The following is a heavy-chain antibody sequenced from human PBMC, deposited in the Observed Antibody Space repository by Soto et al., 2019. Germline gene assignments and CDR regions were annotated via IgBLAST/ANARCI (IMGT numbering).Heavy chain of an antibody. CDR3: ARDGDFWSGSYAFDI. V-gene: IGHV4-4*07. Sequence: SETLSLTCTVSGGSISSYFWSWIRQPAGKGLEWIGRIYTSGSTNYSPSLKSRVTMSVDTSKNQFSLRLSSVTAADTAVYYCARDGDFWSGSYAFDIWGQGTMVTVSS. J-gene: IGHJ3*02. CDR2: IYTSGST. CDR1: GGSISSYF. D-gene: IGHD3-3*01.